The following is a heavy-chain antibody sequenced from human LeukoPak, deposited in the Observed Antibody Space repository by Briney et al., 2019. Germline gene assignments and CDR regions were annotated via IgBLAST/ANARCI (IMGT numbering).Heavy chain of an antibody. V-gene: IGHV4-34*01. CDR2: INHSGST. CDR1: GGSFSGYY. D-gene: IGHD2-2*01. CDR3: ARGAWLDVLVPAAPPGNYYYYGMDV. Sequence: SGTLSLTCAVYGGSFSGYYWSWIRQPPGKGLEWIGEINHSGSTNYNPSLKSRVTISVDTSKNQFSLKLSSVTAADTAVYYCARGAWLDVLVPAAPPGNYYYYGMDVWGKGTTVTVSS. J-gene: IGHJ6*04.